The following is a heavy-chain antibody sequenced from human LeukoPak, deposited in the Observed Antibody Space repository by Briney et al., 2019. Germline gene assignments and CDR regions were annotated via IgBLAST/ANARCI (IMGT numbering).Heavy chain of an antibody. CDR3: ARDYTDYVGYFFFDY. J-gene: IGHJ4*02. Sequence: GGSLRLSCAASGFTFNNYAMNWVRQAPGKGLEWVSSISGGGEATYYADSAKGRFTISRDNSQNTLYLQMNSLRAEDTAVYYCARDYTDYVGYFFFDYCGQGTLVTVSS. D-gene: IGHD4-11*01. CDR2: ISGGGEAT. CDR1: GFTFNNYA. V-gene: IGHV3-23*01.